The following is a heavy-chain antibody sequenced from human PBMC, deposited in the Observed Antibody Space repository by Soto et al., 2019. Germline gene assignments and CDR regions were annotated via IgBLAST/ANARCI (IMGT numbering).Heavy chain of an antibody. D-gene: IGHD3-10*01. J-gene: IGHJ5*02. CDR2: IYHGGTT. CDR1: GGPISSTNW. Sequence: SETLSLTCDVSGGPISSTNWSSWVPQPPGKGLEWIGEIYHGGTTKYNPSLKSRVSISVDKSKNQFSLEVRSVTAADTAVYYCARDYYASGSFSNWFDPWGQGTLVTVSS. CDR3: ARDYYASGSFSNWFDP. V-gene: IGHV4-4*02.